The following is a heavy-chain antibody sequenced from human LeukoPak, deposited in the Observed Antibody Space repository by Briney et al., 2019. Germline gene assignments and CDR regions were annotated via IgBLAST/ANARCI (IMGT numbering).Heavy chain of an antibody. CDR2: IYYSGST. CDR1: GGSIRRSSYY. J-gene: IGHJ5*02. CDR3: ARHDYGDYGGLDP. D-gene: IGHD4-17*01. V-gene: IGHV4-39*01. Sequence: SETLSLTCTVSGGSIRRSSYYWGWIRQPPGKGLEWIGSIYYSGSTYYNPSVKSRVTISVDTSKDHFSLKMSSVTATDTAVYYCARHDYGDYGGLDPWGQGTLVTVST.